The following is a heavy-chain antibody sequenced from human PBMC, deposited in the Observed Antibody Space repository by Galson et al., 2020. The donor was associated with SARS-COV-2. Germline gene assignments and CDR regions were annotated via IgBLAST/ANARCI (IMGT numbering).Heavy chain of an antibody. D-gene: IGHD5-18*01. J-gene: IGHJ4*02. Sequence: GGSLRLSCTASGFAFAXXAMTWVRQAPGQGLEWVSTISGXGXNIYYADSVKGRFTISRDDSKNMLYLQMTNLRAEDTALYYCARKSGYTYGANFNLWGQGTLVTVSS. V-gene: IGHV3-23*01. CDR2: ISGXGXNI. CDR3: ARKSGYTYGANFNL. CDR1: GFAFAXXA.